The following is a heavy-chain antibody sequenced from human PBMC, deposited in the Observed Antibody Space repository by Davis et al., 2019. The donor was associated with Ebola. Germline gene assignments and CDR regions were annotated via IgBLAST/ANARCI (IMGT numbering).Heavy chain of an antibody. V-gene: IGHV1-46*01. J-gene: IGHJ5*02. CDR2: INPSGGST. CDR3: ARDRNSASWYFRGFDP. CDR1: GYTFTSYY. Sequence: AASVKVSCKASGYTFTSYYMHWVRQAPGQGLEWMGIINPSGGSTSYAQKFQGRVTMTRDTSTSTVYMELSSLRSEDTAVYYCARDRNSASWYFRGFDPWGQGTLVTVSS. D-gene: IGHD6-13*01.